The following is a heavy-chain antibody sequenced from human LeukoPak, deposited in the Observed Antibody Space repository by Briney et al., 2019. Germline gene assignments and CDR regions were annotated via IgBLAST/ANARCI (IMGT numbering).Heavy chain of an antibody. CDR2: IYYSGST. V-gene: IGHV4-31*03. Sequence: SQTLSLTCTVSGGSISSGGYYWSWIRQHPGKGLEWIGYIYYSGSTYYNPSLKSRVTISVDTSKNQFSLKLSSVTAADTAVYYCARGWPPWLPFDYWGQGTLVTVSS. CDR1: GGSISSGGYY. D-gene: IGHD6-19*01. CDR3: ARGWPPWLPFDY. J-gene: IGHJ4*02.